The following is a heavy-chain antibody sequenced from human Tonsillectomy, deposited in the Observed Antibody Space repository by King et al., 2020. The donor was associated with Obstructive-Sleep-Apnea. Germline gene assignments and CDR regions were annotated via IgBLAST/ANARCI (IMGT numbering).Heavy chain of an antibody. CDR1: GFTFDDYA. J-gene: IGHJ3*02. V-gene: IGHV3-43D*03. Sequence: VQLVESGGVVVHPGGSLRLSCAASGFTFDDYAMHWVRQAPGKGLEWVSLISWDGGSTYYADSVKGRFTISRDNSKNSLYLQMNSLRAEDTALYYCAKDMITMVRGVSGAFDIWGQGTMVTVSS. CDR3: AKDMITMVRGVSGAFDI. CDR2: ISWDGGST. D-gene: IGHD3-10*01.